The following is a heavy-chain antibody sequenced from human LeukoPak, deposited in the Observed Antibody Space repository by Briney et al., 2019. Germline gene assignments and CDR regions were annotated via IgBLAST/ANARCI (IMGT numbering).Heavy chain of an antibody. D-gene: IGHD3-9*01. V-gene: IGHV1-2*02. CDR2: INPNSGGT. J-gene: IGHJ4*02. CDR1: GYTFTGYY. Sequence: ASVTVSCKASGYTFTGYYMHWVRQAPGQGLEWMGWINPNSGGTNYAQKFQGRVTMTRDTSISTAYMELSRLRSDDTAVYYCARDPGYDILTGYSWYYFDYWGQGTLVTVSS. CDR3: ARDPGYDILTGYSWYYFDY.